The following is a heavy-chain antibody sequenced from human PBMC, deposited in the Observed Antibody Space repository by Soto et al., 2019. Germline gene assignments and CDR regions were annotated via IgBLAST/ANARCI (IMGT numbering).Heavy chain of an antibody. CDR1: GFTFSSYA. CDR3: AKDPRSGYYDSSGYYY. J-gene: IGHJ4*02. Sequence: GGSLRLSCAASGFTFSSYAMSWVRQAPGKGLEWVSAISGSGGSTYYADSVKGRFTISRDNSKNTLYLQMNSLRAEDTAVYYCAKDPRSGYYDSSGYYYWGQGTLVTVSS. V-gene: IGHV3-23*01. D-gene: IGHD3-22*01. CDR2: ISGSGGST.